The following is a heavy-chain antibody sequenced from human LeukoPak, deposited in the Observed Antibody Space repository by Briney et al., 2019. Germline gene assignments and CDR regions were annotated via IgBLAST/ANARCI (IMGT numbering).Heavy chain of an antibody. CDR2: INNSGNT. CDR1: GGSISSNNYY. V-gene: IGHV4-39*07. J-gene: IGHJ3*02. CDR3: ATEGYCTGRACSPI. D-gene: IGHD2-8*02. Sequence: SETLSLTCTVSGGSISSNNYYWGWIRQPPGKGLEWIGNINNSGNTNYKPSLKSRVTISVDTSKNQFSLKLSSVTAADTAVYYCATEGYCTGRACSPIWGQGTLVTVSS.